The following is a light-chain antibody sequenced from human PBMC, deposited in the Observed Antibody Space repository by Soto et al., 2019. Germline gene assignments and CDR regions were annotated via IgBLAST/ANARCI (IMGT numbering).Light chain of an antibody. V-gene: IGKV1-5*03. J-gene: IGKJ4*01. Sequence: DIQMTQSPSTLSASVGDRVTISCRASQSIRSELAWYQQKPGKAPKLLIYKASNLESGVPSRFSGSGSGTEFTLTVSSLQPDDFATYYCLQYDNYPLIVGGGTKVDIK. CDR3: LQYDNYPLI. CDR1: QSIRSE. CDR2: KAS.